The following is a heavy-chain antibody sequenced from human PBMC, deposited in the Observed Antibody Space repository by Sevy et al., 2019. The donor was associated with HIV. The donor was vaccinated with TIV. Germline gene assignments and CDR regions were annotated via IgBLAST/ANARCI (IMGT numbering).Heavy chain of an antibody. V-gene: IGHV4-39*01. CDR2: IYYSGST. CDR1: GGSISSSSYY. D-gene: IGHD1-26*01. Sequence: SETLSLTCTVSGGSISSSSYYWGWIRQPPGKGLEWIGSIYYSGSTYYHPSLKSRVTISVDTSKNQFSLKLSSVTAADTAVYYCARHLSGSYSIDYWGQGTLVTVSS. J-gene: IGHJ4*02. CDR3: ARHLSGSYSIDY.